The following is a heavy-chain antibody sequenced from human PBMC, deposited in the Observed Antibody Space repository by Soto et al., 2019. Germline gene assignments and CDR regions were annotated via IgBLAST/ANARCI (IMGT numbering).Heavy chain of an antibody. D-gene: IGHD6-13*01. CDR3: AREAAIAAAGTYYYYYGMDV. V-gene: IGHV4-31*03. CDR1: GGSISSGGYY. Sequence: QVQLQESGPGLVKPSQTLSLTCTVSGGSISSGGYYWSWIRQHPGKGLEWTGYIYYSGSTYYNPSLKSRVTISVDTSKNQFSLKLSSVTAADTAVYYCAREAAIAAAGTYYYYYGMDVWGQGTTVTVSS. J-gene: IGHJ6*02. CDR2: IYYSGST.